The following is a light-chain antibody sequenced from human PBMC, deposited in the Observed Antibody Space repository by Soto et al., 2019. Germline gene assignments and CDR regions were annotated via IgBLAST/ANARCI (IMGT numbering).Light chain of an antibody. CDR3: SSYAASNTFSFM. Sequence: QSALTQPPSASGSPGQSVTISCTGTSSDVGGYNYVSWYQQYPGRAPKLMIYEVTKRPSGVPDRFSGSKSGTTASLTVSGLQAEDEPDYYCSSYAASNTFSFMFGGGTKLTVL. V-gene: IGLV2-8*01. CDR1: SSDVGGYNY. CDR2: EVT. J-gene: IGLJ3*02.